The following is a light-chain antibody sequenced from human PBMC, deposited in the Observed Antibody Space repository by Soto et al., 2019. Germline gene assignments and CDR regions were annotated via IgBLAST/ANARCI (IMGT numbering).Light chain of an antibody. CDR3: QQHFGAPFT. J-gene: IGKJ3*01. V-gene: IGKV3-20*01. CDR2: DAS. CDR1: QSVTRNY. Sequence: EIVLTQSPGTLSLSPGARATLSCRASQSVTRNYLAWYQQKPGQAPRLLIHDASSRASGIPDRFTGSGSGTNFTLTISTLEPEDFAVYYCQQHFGAPFTFGPGTKVDIK.